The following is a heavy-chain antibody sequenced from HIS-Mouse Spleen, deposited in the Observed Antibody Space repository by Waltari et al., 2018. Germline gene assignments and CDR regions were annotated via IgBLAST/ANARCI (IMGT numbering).Heavy chain of an antibody. Sequence: EVQLVETGGGLIQPGGSLRLSCAASGFTVSSNYMSWVRQAPGKGLEWVSVIYSGGSTYYADSVKGRFTISRDNSKNTLYLQMNSLRAEDTDVYYCARHYYYGSGSYYFDYWGQGTLVTVSS. J-gene: IGHJ4*02. V-gene: IGHV3-53*02. CDR2: IYSGGST. D-gene: IGHD3-10*01. CDR1: GFTVSSNY. CDR3: ARHYYYGSGSYYFDY.